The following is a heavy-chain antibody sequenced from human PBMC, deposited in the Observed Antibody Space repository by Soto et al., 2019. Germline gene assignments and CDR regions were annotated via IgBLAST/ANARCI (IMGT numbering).Heavy chain of an antibody. D-gene: IGHD2-8*01. CDR1: GSTFSSHG. Sequence: QEQLVESGGGVVQPGRSLRLSCAASGSTFSSHGMHWVRQAPGKGLEWVAVISYDGSNKYYADSVKGRFTISRDNSKNTLYLQMNSLRGEDTAVYYCARDKSRDGFDYWGQGTLVTVSS. J-gene: IGHJ4*02. CDR2: ISYDGSNK. V-gene: IGHV3-33*01. CDR3: ARDKSRDGFDY.